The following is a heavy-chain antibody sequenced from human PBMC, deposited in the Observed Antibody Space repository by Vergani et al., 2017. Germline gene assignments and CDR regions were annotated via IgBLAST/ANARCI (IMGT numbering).Heavy chain of an antibody. CDR3: TRSECSGTTCYGHYFDL. J-gene: IGHJ4*01. Sequence: VELLESGGGLAQPGGSLRVSCSASGFRVTTYYMSWVRQAPGKGLEWVSVIKSDGRTSYAESVRGRFTISRDTSRNAVYLQINILRVEDTGVYYCTRSECSGTTCYGHYFDLWGHGILVTVSS. CDR2: IKSDGRT. D-gene: IGHD2-15*01. CDR1: GFRVTTYY. V-gene: IGHV3-66*02.